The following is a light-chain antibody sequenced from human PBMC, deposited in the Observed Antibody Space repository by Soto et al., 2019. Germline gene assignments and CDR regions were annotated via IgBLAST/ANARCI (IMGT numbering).Light chain of an antibody. V-gene: IGLV2-14*01. CDR1: SSDIGGYKY. CDR3: SSYSSGSTLGV. J-gene: IGLJ3*02. CDR2: EVI. Sequence: QSALTQPASXXXXXGQSITISCTGTSSDIGGYKYVSWYQHHPGKVPQLIIYEVINRPSGVSNRFSGSKSGNTASLTISGLQAEDEGVYYCSSYSSGSTLGVFGGGTKLTVL.